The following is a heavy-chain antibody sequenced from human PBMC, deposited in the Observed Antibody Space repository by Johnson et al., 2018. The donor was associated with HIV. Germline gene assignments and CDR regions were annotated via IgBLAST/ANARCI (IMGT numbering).Heavy chain of an antibody. J-gene: IGHJ3*02. Sequence: QVQLVESGGGVVQPGTSLRLSCTASGFAFSSYALHWVRQAPGKGLEWVAVISYDGSNKYYADSVQGRFTISRDNSKNTLYLQMNSLRAEDTAVYYCARDRAWNYEGAFDIWGQGTLVTVSS. V-gene: IGHV3-30*14. D-gene: IGHD1-7*01. CDR1: GFAFSSYA. CDR2: ISYDGSNK. CDR3: ARDRAWNYEGAFDI.